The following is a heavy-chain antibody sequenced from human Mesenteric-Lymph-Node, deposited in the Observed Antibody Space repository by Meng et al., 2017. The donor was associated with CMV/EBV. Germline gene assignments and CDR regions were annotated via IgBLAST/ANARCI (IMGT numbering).Heavy chain of an antibody. CDR3: ARVDDRSGWFDC. CDR2: TYSRSKWYN. V-gene: IGHV6-1*01. D-gene: IGHD6-19*01. Sequence: GDSVSSNSAAWNWIRQSPSRGLEWLGRTYSRSKWYNDYAVSVQSRITINSDTSKNQFPLHLNSVTPEDTAVYYCARVDDRSGWFDCWGQGTLVTVSS. J-gene: IGHJ4*02. CDR1: GDSVSSNSAA.